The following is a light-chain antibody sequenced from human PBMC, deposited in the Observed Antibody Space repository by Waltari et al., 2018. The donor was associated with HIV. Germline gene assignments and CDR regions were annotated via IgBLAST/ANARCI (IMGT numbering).Light chain of an antibody. J-gene: IGLJ3*02. CDR1: SPNNGSNT. V-gene: IGLV1-44*01. Sequence: QSVLTQPHSASGTPGQRVSISCSGGSPNNGSNTVKLYQQLPGTATKLLIFTDNQRPSGVPDRFSGSKSDTSASLAISGLQSEDEADYYCSTWDDGLDGPVFGGGTKLTVL. CDR3: STWDDGLDGPV. CDR2: TDN.